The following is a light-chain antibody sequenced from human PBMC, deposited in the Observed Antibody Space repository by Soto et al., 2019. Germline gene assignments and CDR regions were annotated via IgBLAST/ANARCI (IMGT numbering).Light chain of an antibody. Sequence: QSARTQPASASGSPGQSITFSCTGTSSDVGSYNLVSWYQQHPGKAPKLMIYEGSKRPSGVSNRFSGSKSGNTASLTISGLQAEDEADYYCCSYAGSSTYVFGPGTKVTVL. V-gene: IGLV2-23*01. CDR2: EGS. CDR3: CSYAGSSTYV. J-gene: IGLJ1*01. CDR1: SSDVGSYNL.